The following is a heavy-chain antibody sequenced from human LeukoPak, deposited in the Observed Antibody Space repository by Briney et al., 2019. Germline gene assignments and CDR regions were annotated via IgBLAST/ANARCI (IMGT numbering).Heavy chain of an antibody. D-gene: IGHD3-22*01. V-gene: IGHV3-NL1*01. J-gene: IGHJ3*02. CDR2: ISGSGGST. CDR3: AKDRLSLDYYDSSGYYYDAFDI. Sequence: PGGSLRLSCAASGFTFSSYGMHWVRQAPGKGLEWVSAISGSGGSTYYADSVKGRFTISRDNSKNTLYLQMNSLRAEDTAVYYCAKDRLSLDYYDSSGYYYDAFDIWGQGTMVTVSS. CDR1: GFTFSSYG.